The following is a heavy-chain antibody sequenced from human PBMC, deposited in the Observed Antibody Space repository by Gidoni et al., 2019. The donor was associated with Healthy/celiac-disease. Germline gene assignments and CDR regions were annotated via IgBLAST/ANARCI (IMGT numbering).Heavy chain of an antibody. Sequence: QVQLQESGPGLVKPSETLSLTCTVSGGSISSYYWSWIRQPPGKGLEWIGYIYYSGSTNYNPSLKSRVTISVDTSKNQFSLKLSSVTAADTAVYYCARGENFGPGAFDIWGQGTMVTVSS. CDR1: GGSISSYY. V-gene: IGHV4-59*01. CDR3: ARGENFGPGAFDI. D-gene: IGHD3-16*01. CDR2: IYYSGST. J-gene: IGHJ3*02.